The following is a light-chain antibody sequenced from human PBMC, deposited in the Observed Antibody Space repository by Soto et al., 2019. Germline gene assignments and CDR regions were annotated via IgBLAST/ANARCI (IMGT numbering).Light chain of an antibody. J-gene: IGKJ2*01. V-gene: IGKV3-15*01. CDR2: GAS. CDR3: QQYNFWPPMYT. CDR1: QSVSSN. Sequence: EIVMTQSPATLSVSPGERATLSCRASQSVSSNLAWYQQKPGQAPRLLIYGASTRATGIPARFSGSGSETDFTLTISSLQSEDFAVCYCQQYNFWPPMYTFGQGTKLEIK.